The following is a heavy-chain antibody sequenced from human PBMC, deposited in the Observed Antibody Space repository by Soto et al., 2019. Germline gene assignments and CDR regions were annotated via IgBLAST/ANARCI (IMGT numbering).Heavy chain of an antibody. CDR1: GFTFNNYG. Sequence: QVQLVESGGGVVQPGRSLRLSCAASGFTFNNYGMHWVRQAPGKGLEWVAAISNDANDKYYADSVKGRLTISRDNSKNTLYLQVNSLTTEDTAVYYCAKDQGIAASHGIDWGQGTMFTVSS. CDR2: ISNDANDK. CDR3: AKDQGIAASHGID. D-gene: IGHD6-13*01. V-gene: IGHV3-30*18. J-gene: IGHJ3*01.